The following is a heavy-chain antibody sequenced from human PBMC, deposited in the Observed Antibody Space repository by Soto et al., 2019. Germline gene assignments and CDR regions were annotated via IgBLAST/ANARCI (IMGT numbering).Heavy chain of an antibody. Sequence: QITLKESGPTLVKPTQTLTLTCTFSGFSLSSTRMAVGWIRQPPGKALEWLALIYWDDDKRYSPFLNSRLTITNDTSKNQVVLTMSNMDPVDTARYYCAHIVVAGLGYYFDYWCQGTLVTVSS. CDR3: AHIVVAGLGYYFDY. CDR1: GFSLSSTRMA. CDR2: IYWDDDK. V-gene: IGHV2-5*02. J-gene: IGHJ4*02. D-gene: IGHD6-19*01.